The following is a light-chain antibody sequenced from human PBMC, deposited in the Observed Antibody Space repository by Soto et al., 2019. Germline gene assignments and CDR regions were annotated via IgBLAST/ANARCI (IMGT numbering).Light chain of an antibody. CDR1: QDIGND. V-gene: IGKV1-17*01. Sequence: DIQMTQSPSSLSASVGDRVTITCRARQDIGNDLGWYQQKPGKAPKSLIYGASSLARGVPSRLSGSGSGAEFPLTISSLQSEDFATYYCLQHNTYPLTIGGGTRVEIK. J-gene: IGKJ4*01. CDR2: GAS. CDR3: LQHNTYPLT.